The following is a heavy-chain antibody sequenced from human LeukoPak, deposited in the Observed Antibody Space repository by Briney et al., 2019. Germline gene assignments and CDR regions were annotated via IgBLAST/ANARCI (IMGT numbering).Heavy chain of an antibody. J-gene: IGHJ6*03. CDR2: IYYSGSS. Sequence: SETLSLTCNVSGGSISGYHLSWIRQPPGKGLEWLGYIYYSGSSNYNPSLKSRVTISVDTSKNQFSLKLSSVTAADTAVYYCARVPRSYYYYYYMDVWGKGTTVPVSS. V-gene: IGHV4-59*01. CDR1: GGSISGYH. CDR3: ARVPRSYYYYYYMDV.